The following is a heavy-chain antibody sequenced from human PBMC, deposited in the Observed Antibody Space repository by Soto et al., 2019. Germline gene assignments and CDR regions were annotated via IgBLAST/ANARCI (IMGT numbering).Heavy chain of an antibody. CDR2: IIPNVGIV. Sequence: QVQLVQSGAEVKKPGSSVNVSCKASGDTFSSYTINWVRQAPGQGLEWMGKIIPNVGIVYYAQKFKGRVTITEDKTTSTADMELSSLSSEDAAVYSCVTYCSSNRCYGEPGAGWFDPWGQGTLVTVSS. CDR3: VTYCSSNRCYGEPGAGWFDP. D-gene: IGHD2-2*01. V-gene: IGHV1-69*02. J-gene: IGHJ5*02. CDR1: GDTFSSYT.